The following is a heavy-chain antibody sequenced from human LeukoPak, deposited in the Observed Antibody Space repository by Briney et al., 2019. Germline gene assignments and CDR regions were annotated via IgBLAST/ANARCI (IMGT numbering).Heavy chain of an antibody. J-gene: IGHJ4*02. V-gene: IGHV1-24*01. CDR2: FDPEDGET. CDR1: GYTLTELS. CDR3: ATVPPDILTGYYRFMWTAVFDY. Sequence: ASVKVSCKVSGYTLTELSMHWVRQAPGKGLEWMGGFDPEDGETIYAQKFQGRVTMTEDTSTDTAYMELSRLRSEDTAVYYCATVPPDILTGYYRFMWTAVFDYWGQGTLVTVSS. D-gene: IGHD3-9*01.